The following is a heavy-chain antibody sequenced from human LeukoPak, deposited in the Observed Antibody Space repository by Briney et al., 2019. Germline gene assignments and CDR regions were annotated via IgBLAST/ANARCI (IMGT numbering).Heavy chain of an antibody. Sequence: ASVKVSCKASGYTFTSYDINWVRQATGQGLEWMGWMNPNSGNTGYAQKFQGRVTMTRNTSISTAYMELSSLRSEDTVVYYCARVGFDSGWYGYYYYYGMDVWGQGTTVTVSS. J-gene: IGHJ6*02. CDR2: MNPNSGNT. V-gene: IGHV1-8*01. CDR3: ARVGFDSGWYGYYYYYGMDV. CDR1: GYTFTSYD. D-gene: IGHD6-19*01.